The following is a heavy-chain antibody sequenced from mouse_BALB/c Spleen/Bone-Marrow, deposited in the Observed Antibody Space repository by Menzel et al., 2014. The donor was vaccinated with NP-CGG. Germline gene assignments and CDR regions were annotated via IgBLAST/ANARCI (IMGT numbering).Heavy chain of an antibody. V-gene: IGHV14-1*02. Sequence: EVQLQQSGAEIVRPGALVKLSCKASGFNIKDYYMQWVKQRPEQGLEWIGWIDPENGNTIYDPKFQGKARITADTSSNIDYLQLSSLTSENTAVCCCARGDGCAMDYWGQGTSVTVSS. CDR1: GFNIKDYY. CDR3: ARGDGCAMDY. J-gene: IGHJ4*01. CDR2: IDPENGNT.